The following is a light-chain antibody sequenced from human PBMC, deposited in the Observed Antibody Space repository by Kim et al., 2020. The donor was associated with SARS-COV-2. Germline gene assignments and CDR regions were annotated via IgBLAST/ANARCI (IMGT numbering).Light chain of an antibody. J-gene: IGKJ2*03. Sequence: EIVMTQSPATLSVSPGERATLSCRASQNIRNHLVWFQKKLGQAPRLLIYGASFRATGVPARFSGSGSGTEFTLTITDLHSEDFAVYYCHQSIDLDSFGQETKLEI. V-gene: IGKV3-15*01. CDR1: QNIRNH. CDR3: HQSIDLDS. CDR2: GAS.